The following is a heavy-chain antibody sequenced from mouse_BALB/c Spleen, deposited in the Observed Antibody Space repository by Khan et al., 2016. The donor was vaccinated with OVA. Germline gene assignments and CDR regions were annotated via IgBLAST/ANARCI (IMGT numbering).Heavy chain of an antibody. J-gene: IGHJ2*01. CDR2: INPTSGYT. Sequence: VQLQESGAELAKPGASVKMSCKASGYTFTTYWMHWVKQRPGQGLEWIGYINPTSGYTDYNDKFKDRATLSAEKSSSTAYMQLNSLTSEASAVYYCTRDRIDYWGQGTTLTVSS. V-gene: IGHV1-7*01. CDR1: GYTFTTYW. CDR3: TRDRIDY.